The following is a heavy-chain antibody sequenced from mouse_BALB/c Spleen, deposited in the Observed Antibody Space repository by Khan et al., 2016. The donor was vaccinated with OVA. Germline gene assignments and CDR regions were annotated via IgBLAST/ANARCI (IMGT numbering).Heavy chain of an antibody. Sequence: QVQLQQSGAELARPGASVKMSCEASGYTFTSNTMHWVKQRPGQGLEWIGYITPRSGYTNYNQKLKDKATLTADKSSSTAYMQLSSLTSEDSAVYYCARRTTGYAMDYWGQGTSVIVSS. J-gene: IGHJ4*01. CDR3: ARRTTGYAMDY. D-gene: IGHD2-14*01. CDR2: ITPRSGYT. V-gene: IGHV1-4*01. CDR1: GYTFTSNT.